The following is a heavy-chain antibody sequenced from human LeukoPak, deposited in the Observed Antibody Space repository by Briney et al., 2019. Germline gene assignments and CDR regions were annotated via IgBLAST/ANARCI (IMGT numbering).Heavy chain of an antibody. J-gene: IGHJ4*02. V-gene: IGHV4-59*01. CDR2: IYYRGST. Sequence: SETLSLTCTVSGGSISSYYWSWIRQPPGRGLEWIGYIYYRGSTNYNPSLKSRVTISVDTSKNQFSLKLSSVTAADTAVYYCARVGGYNSPFVYWGQGTLVTVSS. D-gene: IGHD5-24*01. CDR3: ARVGGYNSPFVY. CDR1: GGSISSYY.